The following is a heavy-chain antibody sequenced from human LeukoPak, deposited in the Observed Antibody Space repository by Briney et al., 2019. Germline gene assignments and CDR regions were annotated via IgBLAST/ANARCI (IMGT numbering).Heavy chain of an antibody. D-gene: IGHD7-27*01. CDR1: GFTFSSYG. Sequence: GGSLRLSCAASGFTFSSYGMHWVRQAPGKGLEWVAFIRYDGSSKYYTDSVKGRFTISRDNSKNTLYLQMNSLRAEDTAVYYCAKDRLNWAFDYWGQGTLVTVSS. CDR2: IRYDGSSK. J-gene: IGHJ4*02. CDR3: AKDRLNWAFDY. V-gene: IGHV3-30*02.